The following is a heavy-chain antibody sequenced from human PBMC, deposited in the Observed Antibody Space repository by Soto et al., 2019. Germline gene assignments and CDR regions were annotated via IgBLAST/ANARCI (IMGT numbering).Heavy chain of an antibody. J-gene: IGHJ4*02. D-gene: IGHD6-25*01. CDR1: GSTFSEYE. CDR3: ARFKSYTSARFY. CDR2: ISSSGSAV. Sequence: CLGLAYVPSGSTFSEYEINAVRQAPGKGLAWISYISSSGSAVSYADSVKGRFTISRDNDKNSVFLHVNSLRAEDASVYYCARFKSYTSARFYWGQGTLVTVSS. V-gene: IGHV3-48*03.